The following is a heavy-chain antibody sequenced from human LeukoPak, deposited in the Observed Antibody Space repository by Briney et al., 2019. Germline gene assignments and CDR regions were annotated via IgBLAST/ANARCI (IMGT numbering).Heavy chain of an antibody. CDR3: ARYCTSTTCILRGFDY. CDR2: IYHTGSA. CDR1: GFTFSTYG. V-gene: IGHV4-38-2*01. J-gene: IGHJ4*02. Sequence: PGGSLRLSCAASGFTFSTYGMTWVRQAPGKGLEWIANIYHTGSAHYNPSLKSRVTISVDTSKNQFSLKLSSVTAADTAVYYCARYCTSTTCILRGFDYWGQGTLVTVSS. D-gene: IGHD2-2*01.